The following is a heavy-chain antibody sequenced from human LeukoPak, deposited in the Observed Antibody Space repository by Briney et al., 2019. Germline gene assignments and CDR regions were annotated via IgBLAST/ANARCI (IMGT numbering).Heavy chain of an antibody. V-gene: IGHV3-23*01. CDR2: ISVSSGST. Sequence: PGGSLRVSCAASGFTFSSYWMSWVRQAPGKGLEWVSGISVSSGSTYYADSVKGRFTISGDNSKNTLFLQMNSLRAEDTAVYYCAKNSYDSSGYYSPDYWGQGTLVTVSS. J-gene: IGHJ4*02. D-gene: IGHD3-22*01. CDR1: GFTFSSYW. CDR3: AKNSYDSSGYYSPDY.